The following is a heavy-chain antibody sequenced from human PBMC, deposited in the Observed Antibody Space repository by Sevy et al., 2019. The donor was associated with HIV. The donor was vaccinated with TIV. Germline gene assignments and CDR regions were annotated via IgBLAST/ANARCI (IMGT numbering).Heavy chain of an antibody. CDR1: GGSISSGDYY. V-gene: IGHV4-30-4*01. CDR2: IYYSGST. CDR3: ARDPPRDTAMVISY. Sequence: SEILSLTCTVSGGSISSGDYYWSWIRQPPGKGLEWIGYIYYSGSTYYNPSLKSRVTISVDTSKNQFSLKLSSVTAADTAVYYCARDPPRDTAMVISYWGQGTLVTVSS. J-gene: IGHJ4*02. D-gene: IGHD5-18*01.